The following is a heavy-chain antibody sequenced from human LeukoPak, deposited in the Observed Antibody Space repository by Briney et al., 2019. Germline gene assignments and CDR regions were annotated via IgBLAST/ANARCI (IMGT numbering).Heavy chain of an antibody. CDR3: AKHSGSYFIYHVDS. D-gene: IGHD1-26*01. CDR1: GFTFSSYG. Sequence: GGSLRLSCAASGFTFSSYGMSWVRQAPGRGLEWVSTISGSAYNSYYADSVKGRFTIPRDNSANTLYLQMNSLRAEDTALYYCAKHSGSYFIYHVDSWGQGTLVTVSS. J-gene: IGHJ4*02. CDR2: ISGSAYNS. V-gene: IGHV3-23*01.